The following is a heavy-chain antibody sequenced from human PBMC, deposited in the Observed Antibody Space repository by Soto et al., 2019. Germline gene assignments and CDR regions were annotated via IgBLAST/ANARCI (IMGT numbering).Heavy chain of an antibody. CDR1: GFTFSSYA. CDR3: ARTYYYGSGSYPRFDP. CDR2: ISGSGGTT. J-gene: IGHJ5*02. Sequence: GSLRLSCAASGFTFSSYAMSWVRQAPGKGLEWVSAISGSGGTTYYADSVKGRFTISRDNSKNTLYLQMNSLRAEDTAVYYCARTYYYGSGSYPRFDPWGQGTLVTVSS. D-gene: IGHD3-10*01. V-gene: IGHV3-23*01.